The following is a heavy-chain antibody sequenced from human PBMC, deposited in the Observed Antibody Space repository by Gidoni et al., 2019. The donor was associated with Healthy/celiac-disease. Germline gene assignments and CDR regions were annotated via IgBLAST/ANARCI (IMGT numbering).Heavy chain of an antibody. Sequence: QLQLQESGPGLVKPSETLSLTCTVSGGSISSSSYYWGWIRQPPGKGLEWIGSIYYSGSTYYNPSLKSRVTISVDTSKNQFSLKLSSVTAADTAVYYCARVGRVGVAGTGRLGYFQHWGQGTLVTVSS. D-gene: IGHD6-19*01. CDR1: GGSISSSSYY. V-gene: IGHV4-39*01. CDR2: IYYSGST. J-gene: IGHJ1*01. CDR3: ARVGRVGVAGTGRLGYFQH.